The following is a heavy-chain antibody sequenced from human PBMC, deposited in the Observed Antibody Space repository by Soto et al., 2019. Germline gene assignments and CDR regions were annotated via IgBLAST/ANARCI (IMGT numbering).Heavy chain of an antibody. J-gene: IGHJ4*02. V-gene: IGHV3-21*01. CDR3: ARETPEIVAPAAVDY. CDR2: ISSSSSYI. Sequence: GGSLRLSCAASGFTFSSYSMNWVRQAPGKGLEWVSSISSSSSYIYYADSVKGRFTISRDNAKNSLYLQMNSLRAEDTAVYYCARETPEIVAPAAVDYWGQGTLVTVSS. CDR1: GFTFSSYS. D-gene: IGHD2-2*01.